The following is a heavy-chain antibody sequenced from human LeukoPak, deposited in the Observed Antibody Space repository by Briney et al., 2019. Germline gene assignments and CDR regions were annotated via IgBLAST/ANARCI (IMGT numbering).Heavy chain of an antibody. J-gene: IGHJ4*02. V-gene: IGHV3-30-3*01. CDR3: ARTYYSGSGSYYPHNYFDY. CDR2: TSYDGTIN. Sequence: GGSLRLSCEATGFTFSSYAMHWARQAPGKGLEWVGITSYDGTINYYVDSVKGRFTISRDNSKNTVYLQMNSLSVEDTAVYYCARTYYSGSGSYYPHNYFDYWGQGTLVAVSS. CDR1: GFTFSSYA. D-gene: IGHD3-10*01.